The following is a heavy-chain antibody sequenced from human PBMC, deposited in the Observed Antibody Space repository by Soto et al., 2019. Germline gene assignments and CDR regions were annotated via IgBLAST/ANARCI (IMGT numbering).Heavy chain of an antibody. CDR1: GGTFSSYA. CDR2: IIPIFGTA. J-gene: IGHJ6*02. D-gene: IGHD2-2*01. Sequence: VQLVQSGAEVKKPGSSVKVSCKASGGTFSSYAISWVRQAPGQGLEWMGGIIPIFGTANYAQKFQGRVTITADESTSTAYMELSSLRSEDTAVYYCAREPEYCSSTSCYYYYYGMDVWGQGTTVTVSS. V-gene: IGHV1-69*01. CDR3: AREPEYCSSTSCYYYYYGMDV.